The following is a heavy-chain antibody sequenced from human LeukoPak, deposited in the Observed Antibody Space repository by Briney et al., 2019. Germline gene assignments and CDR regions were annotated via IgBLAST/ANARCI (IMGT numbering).Heavy chain of an antibody. D-gene: IGHD2-2*01. V-gene: IGHV3-30*18. CDR3: AKDPRTKYCSGTSCYGRGNYYYGMDV. J-gene: IGHJ6*04. Sequence: PGGSLRLSCAASGFTFSSYGMHWVRQAPGKGLEWVAVISYDGSNKYYADSVKGRFTISRDNSKNTLYLQMNSLRVEDTAVYYCAKDPRTKYCSGTSCYGRGNYYYGMDVWGKGTTVTVSS. CDR2: ISYDGSNK. CDR1: GFTFSSYG.